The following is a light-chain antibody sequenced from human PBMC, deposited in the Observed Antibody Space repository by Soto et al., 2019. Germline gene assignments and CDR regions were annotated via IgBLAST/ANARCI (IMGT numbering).Light chain of an antibody. CDR1: SFDVDDYNS. V-gene: IGLV2-14*01. CDR2: EVN. J-gene: IGLJ1*01. CDR3: SSYTTSSTRV. Sequence: QSALTQPASVSGSPGQSITISCTGTSFDVDDYNSVSWYQQPPGKAPKLIIYEVNNRPSGVSNRFSGSNSDNTASLTISGLQAEDEADYYCSSYTTSSTRVFGTGTKVTVL.